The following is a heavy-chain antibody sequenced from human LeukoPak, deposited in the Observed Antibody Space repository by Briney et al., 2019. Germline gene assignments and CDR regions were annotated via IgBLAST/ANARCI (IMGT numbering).Heavy chain of an antibody. CDR2: IYPGDSDS. CDR3: ARRLGGADVFDI. Sequence: GESLKISCKGSGYIFSDFWIVWVRQMPGQGLEWMGIIYPGDSDSKYSRSFQGQVTTSADKSINTAYLQWSSLKASDSGMYYCARRLGGADVFDIWGQGTMVTVSS. J-gene: IGHJ3*02. D-gene: IGHD3-16*01. V-gene: IGHV5-51*01. CDR1: GYIFSDFW.